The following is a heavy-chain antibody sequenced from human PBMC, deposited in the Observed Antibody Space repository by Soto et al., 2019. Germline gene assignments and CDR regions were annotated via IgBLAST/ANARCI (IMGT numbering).Heavy chain of an antibody. CDR1: GLTFSGHW. V-gene: IGHV3-7*03. CDR2: IKPDGSEK. D-gene: IGHD6-6*01. CDR3: ASRPAGNTYHAVCDF. Sequence: EVRLVESGGTLVQPGGSLRISCAASGLTFSGHWMTWVRQTPGKGPEWVASIKPDGSEKSYVDSVKGRFTISRDNGKNSLSLQMNSLRAEDTAVYYCASRPAGNTYHAVCDFWGQGTLVTVSS. J-gene: IGHJ4*02.